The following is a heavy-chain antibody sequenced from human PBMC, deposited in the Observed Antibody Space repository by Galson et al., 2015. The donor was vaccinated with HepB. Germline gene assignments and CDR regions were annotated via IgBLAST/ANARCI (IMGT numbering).Heavy chain of an antibody. CDR2: ISAYNGNT. D-gene: IGHD3-3*01. Sequence: SVKVSCKASGYTFTSYGISWVRQAPGQGLEWMGWISAYNGNTNYAQKLQGRVTMTTDTSTSTAYMELRSLRSDDTAVYYCARMRAVWLIRFLEKEFDPWGQGTLVTVSS. CDR3: ARMRAVWLIRFLEKEFDP. CDR1: GYTFTSYG. V-gene: IGHV1-18*01. J-gene: IGHJ5*02.